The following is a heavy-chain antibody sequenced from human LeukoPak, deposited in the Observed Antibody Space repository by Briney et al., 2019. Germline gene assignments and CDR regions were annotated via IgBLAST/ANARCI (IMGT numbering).Heavy chain of an antibody. CDR2: MNPNNGGS. V-gene: IGHV1-8*03. CDR3: ARTTSFTASGYDY. CDR1: GYTFTNYH. J-gene: IGHJ4*02. D-gene: IGHD6-25*01. Sequence: ASVTVSCKASGYTFTNYHINWVRQATGQGLEWMGWMNPNNGGSGYAQKFQGRVTITRDTSISTSYMELRSLRSDDTAVYFRARTTSFTASGYDYWGQGTLVTVSS.